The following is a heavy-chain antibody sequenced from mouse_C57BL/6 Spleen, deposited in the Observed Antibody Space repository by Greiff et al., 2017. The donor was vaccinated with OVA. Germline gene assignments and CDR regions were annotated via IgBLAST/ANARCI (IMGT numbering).Heavy chain of an antibody. V-gene: IGHV1-82*01. CDR3: GATIVTPFDY. CDR2: IYPGDGDT. D-gene: IGHD2-5*01. CDR1: GYAFSSSW. Sequence: QVQLQQSGPELVKPGASVKISCKASGYAFSSSWMNWVKQRPGKGLEWIGRIYPGDGDTNYNGKFKGKATLTADKSSSTAYMQLSSLTSEDSAVYFCGATIVTPFDYWGQGTTLTVSS. J-gene: IGHJ2*01.